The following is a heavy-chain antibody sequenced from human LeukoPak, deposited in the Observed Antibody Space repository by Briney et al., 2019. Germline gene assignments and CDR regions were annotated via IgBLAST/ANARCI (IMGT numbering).Heavy chain of an antibody. J-gene: IGHJ6*02. CDR3: ARSILYDSSGYSLDYYYYGMDV. CDR2: IIPILGIA. Sequence: ASVKVSCKASGGTFSSYAISWVRQAPGQGLEWMGRIIPILGIANYAQKFQGRVTITADKSTSTAYMELSSLRSEDTAVYYCARSILYDSSGYSLDYYYYGMDVWGQGTTVTVSS. V-gene: IGHV1-69*04. D-gene: IGHD3-22*01. CDR1: GGTFSSYA.